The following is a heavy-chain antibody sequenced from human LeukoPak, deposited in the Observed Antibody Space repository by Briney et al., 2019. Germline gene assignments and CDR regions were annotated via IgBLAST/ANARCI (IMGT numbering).Heavy chain of an antibody. Sequence: GGSLRLSCAASGFTFSSYAMHWVRQAPGKGLEWVAVMSYDGSNKYYADSVKGRFTISRDNSKNTLYLQMNSLRAEDTAVYYCARAAGNDYWGQGTLVTVSS. CDR2: MSYDGSNK. V-gene: IGHV3-30-3*01. CDR1: GFTFSSYA. J-gene: IGHJ4*02. CDR3: ARAAGNDY. D-gene: IGHD1-14*01.